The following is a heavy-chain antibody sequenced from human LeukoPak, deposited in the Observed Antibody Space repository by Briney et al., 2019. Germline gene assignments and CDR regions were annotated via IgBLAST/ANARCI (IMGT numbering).Heavy chain of an antibody. CDR2: IYTSGST. J-gene: IGHJ5*02. V-gene: IGHV4-4*07. D-gene: IGHD3-3*01. CDR1: GGSISSYY. CDR3: ARSDWSGYLGGNWFDP. Sequence: SETLSLTCTVSGGSISSYYWSWIRQPAGKGLEWIGRIYTSGSTNYNPSLKSRVTMSVDTSKNQFSLKLSSVTAADTAVYYCARSDWSGYLGGNWFDPWGQGILVTVSS.